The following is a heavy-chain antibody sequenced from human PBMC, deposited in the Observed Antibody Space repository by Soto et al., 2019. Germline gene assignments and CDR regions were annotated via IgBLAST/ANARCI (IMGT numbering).Heavy chain of an antibody. CDR3: ARPANTVADHFDL. J-gene: IGHJ4*02. V-gene: IGHV5-51*01. CDR2: IYLSDSDT. D-gene: IGHD4-17*01. CDR1: GYTFTIYW. Sequence: GESLKISCQVSGYTFTIYWIGWVRQMPGKGLEWMGIIYLSDSDTRYSPSFQGQVTISADQSINTAYLQWDSLKASDTAIYYCARPANTVADHFDLWGQGTPVPVSP.